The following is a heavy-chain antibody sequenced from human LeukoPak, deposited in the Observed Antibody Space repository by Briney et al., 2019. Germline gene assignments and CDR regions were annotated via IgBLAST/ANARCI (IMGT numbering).Heavy chain of an antibody. CDR2: TRDKGNSYTT. CDR3: ARAKLERWDFDN. D-gene: IGHD1-1*01. V-gene: IGHV3-72*01. J-gene: IGHJ4*02. Sequence: PGGSLRLSCAASGFIFKTYAMHWVRQAPGKGLEWVGRTRDKGNSYTTEYAASVKGRFTISRDDSKNSLDLQMNSLKTEDTAVYYCARAKLERWDFDNWGQGTLVTVAS. CDR1: GFIFKTYA.